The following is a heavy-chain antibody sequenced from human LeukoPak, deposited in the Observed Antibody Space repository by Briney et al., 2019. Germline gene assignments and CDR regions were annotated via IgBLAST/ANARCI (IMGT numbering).Heavy chain of an antibody. CDR3: ASGYPMPATLLV. CDR2: ISSGGVTI. J-gene: IGHJ4*02. V-gene: IGHV3-11*04. CDR1: GFTLSNYA. Sequence: GGSLRLSCAASGFTLSNYAMSWIRQAPGKGLEWVAYISSGGVTIYYADSVKGRFTISKDNAKNSLYLQMNSLRAEDTAVYYCASGYPMPATLLVWGQGTLVTVSS. D-gene: IGHD5-18*01.